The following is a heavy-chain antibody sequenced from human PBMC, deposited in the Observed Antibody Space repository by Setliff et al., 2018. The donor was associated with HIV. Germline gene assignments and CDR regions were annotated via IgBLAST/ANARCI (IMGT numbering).Heavy chain of an antibody. V-gene: IGHV4-31*02. Sequence: SETLSLTCVVSGGSINTGGYYWTWIRQVPGKGLEWIGYIYYSGGTYYNPSLKSRVTISVDTSKNQFSLKLSSVTAADTAVYYCARVPTNPDFYYYYMDVWGKGTTVTVSS. CDR1: GGSINTGGYY. CDR2: IYYSGGT. J-gene: IGHJ6*03. CDR3: ARVPTNPDFYYYYMDV.